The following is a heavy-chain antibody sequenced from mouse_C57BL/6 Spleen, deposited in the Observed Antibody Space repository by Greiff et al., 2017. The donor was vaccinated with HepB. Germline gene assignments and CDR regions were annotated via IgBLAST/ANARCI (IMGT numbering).Heavy chain of an antibody. Sequence: QVQLQQSGAELARPGASVKMSCKASGYTFTSYTMHWVKQRPGQGLEWIGNINPSSGYTKYNQKFKDKATLTEDKSSSTAYMQLSSLTSEDSAVYYCARSHYGSSSAYWGQGTLVTVSA. CDR3: ARSHYGSSSAY. D-gene: IGHD1-1*01. CDR2: INPSSGYT. CDR1: GYTFTSYT. V-gene: IGHV1-4*01. J-gene: IGHJ3*01.